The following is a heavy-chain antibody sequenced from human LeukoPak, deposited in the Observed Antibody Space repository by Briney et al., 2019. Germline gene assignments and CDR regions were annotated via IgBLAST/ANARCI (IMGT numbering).Heavy chain of an antibody. D-gene: IGHD6-25*01. J-gene: IGHJ4*02. CDR1: GFTFSSYG. CDR3: VRDSATWYYFDY. V-gene: IGHV3-33*08. CDR2: IWYDGSKK. Sequence: GRSLRLSCAASGFTFSSYGMHWVRQAPGKGLEWVAVIWYDGSKKYSADSVKGRFTISRDNSKNTLFLQMNSLRAEDTAVYSCVRDSATWYYFDYWGQGTLVTVSS.